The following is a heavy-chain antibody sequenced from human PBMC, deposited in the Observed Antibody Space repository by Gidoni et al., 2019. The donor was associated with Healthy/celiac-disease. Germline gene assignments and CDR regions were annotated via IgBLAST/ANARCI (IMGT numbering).Heavy chain of an antibody. D-gene: IGHD1-1*01. V-gene: IGHV3-21*01. CDR1: GVTFSSYS. Sequence: EVQLVESGGGLVKPGGSLRLSCAASGVTFSSYSMNGVRQAPGKGLGWVSSISSSSSYIYYAASVKGRFTISRDNAKNSLYLQMNSLRAEDTAVYYCARVVPGTTGVFDYWGQGTLVTVSS. CDR3: ARVVPGTTGVFDY. J-gene: IGHJ4*02. CDR2: ISSSSSYI.